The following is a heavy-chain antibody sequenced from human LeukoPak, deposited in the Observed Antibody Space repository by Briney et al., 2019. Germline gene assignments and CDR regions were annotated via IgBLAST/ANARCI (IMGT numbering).Heavy chain of an antibody. Sequence: GGSLRLSCVDSGFTFTTYAMSWVRQAPGKGLEWVSAVSSSGGGTYFAASVKGRFTISRDNSKNTLYLQMNSLRAEDTAVYYCAKEFDSSGFFDCWGQGTLVTVSS. CDR1: GFTFTTYA. V-gene: IGHV3-23*01. J-gene: IGHJ4*02. CDR3: AKEFDSSGFFDC. D-gene: IGHD3-22*01. CDR2: VSSSGGGT.